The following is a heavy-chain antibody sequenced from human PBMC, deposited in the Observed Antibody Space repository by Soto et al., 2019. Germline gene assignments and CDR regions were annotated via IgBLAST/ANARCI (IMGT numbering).Heavy chain of an antibody. CDR1: GYTFTGYY. D-gene: IGHD6-19*01. J-gene: IGHJ3*02. CDR2: INPNSGGT. V-gene: IGHV1-2*02. CDR3: ARVHWLVLDAFDI. Sequence: ASVKVSCKASGYTFTGYYMHWVRQAPGQGLEWMGWINPNSGGTNYAQKFQGRVTMTRDTSISTAYMELSRLRSDDAAVYYCARVHWLVLDAFDIWGQGTMVTVS.